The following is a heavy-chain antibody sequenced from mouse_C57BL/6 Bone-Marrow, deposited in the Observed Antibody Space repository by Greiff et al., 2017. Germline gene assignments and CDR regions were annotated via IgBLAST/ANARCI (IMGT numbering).Heavy chain of an antibody. J-gene: IGHJ1*03. V-gene: IGHV3-1*01. D-gene: IGHD1-1*01. CDR1: GYSITSGYD. CDR2: ISYSGST. CDR3: ARLITTGNFDF. Sequence: EVKLLESGPGMVKPSQSLSLTCTVTGYSITSGYDWHWIRHFPGNKLEWMGYISYSGSTNYNPSLKSRISITHDTSKNHFFLKLNSVTTEDTATYYCARLITTGNFDFWGTGTTVTVSS.